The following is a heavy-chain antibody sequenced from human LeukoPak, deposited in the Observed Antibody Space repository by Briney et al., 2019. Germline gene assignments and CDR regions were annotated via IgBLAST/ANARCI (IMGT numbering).Heavy chain of an antibody. CDR2: INANNGNI. J-gene: IGHJ4*02. V-gene: IGHV1-18*04. CDR1: GYTFTKYG. CDR3: ARDIDYNIDY. Sequence: EASVTVSCKASGYTFTKYGVSWVRQAPGQGLEWIGWINANNGNINYAQNLQGRVTVTTDTSTSTAYMELRSLRSDDTAVYYCARDIDYNIDYWGQGTLVTVSS. D-gene: IGHD3-9*01.